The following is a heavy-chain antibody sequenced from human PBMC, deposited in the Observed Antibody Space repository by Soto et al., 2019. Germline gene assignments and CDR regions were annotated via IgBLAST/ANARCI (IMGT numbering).Heavy chain of an antibody. J-gene: IGHJ4*02. CDR3: AKRRGGSGYYLN. V-gene: IGHV4-39*01. CDR1: GGSISSNSYY. Sequence: XETLSLRCTVSGGSISSNSYYWGWIRQPPGKGLEWIGTTYYSGSTYYEPSLKSRVTISVDTSKNQFSLKLNSVTAADTAVYYCAKRRGGSGYYLNWGQGMLVTVSS. CDR2: TYYSGST. D-gene: IGHD3-22*01.